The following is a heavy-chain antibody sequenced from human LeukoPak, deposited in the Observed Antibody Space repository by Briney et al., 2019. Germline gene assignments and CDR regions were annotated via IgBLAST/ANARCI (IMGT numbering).Heavy chain of an antibody. CDR2: TYYSGST. J-gene: IGHJ6*03. D-gene: IGHD3-10*01. CDR1: GGSISSSSYY. Sequence: PSETLSLTCTVSGGSISSSSYYWGWIRQPPGKGLEWIGSTYYSGSTYYNPSLKSRVTISVDTSKNQFSLKLSSVTAADTAVYYCARGGDYGSGSYYRYYYYYMDVWGKGTTVTISS. V-gene: IGHV4-39*07. CDR3: ARGGDYGSGSYYRYYYYYMDV.